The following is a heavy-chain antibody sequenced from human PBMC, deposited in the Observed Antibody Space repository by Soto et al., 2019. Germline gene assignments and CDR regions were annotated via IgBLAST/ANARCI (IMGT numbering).Heavy chain of an antibody. CDR2: IIPIFGTA. CDR1: GGTFSSYA. CDR3: ARVPSKLLWFGEL. D-gene: IGHD3-10*01. J-gene: IGHJ4*02. Sequence: QVQLVQSGAEVKKPGSSVKVSCKASGGTFSSYAISWVRQAPGQGLEWMGGIIPIFGTANYAQKFQGRVTITADESTSTAYMEPSSLRSENTAVYYCARVPSKLLWFGELWGQGTLVTVSS. V-gene: IGHV1-69*01.